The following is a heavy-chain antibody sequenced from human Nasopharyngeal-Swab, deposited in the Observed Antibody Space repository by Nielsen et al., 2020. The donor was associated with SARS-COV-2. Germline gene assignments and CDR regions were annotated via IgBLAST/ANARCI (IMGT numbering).Heavy chain of an antibody. J-gene: IGHJ5*02. Sequence: SETLSLTCTVSGYSIRSGYYWGWIRQPPGKGLEWIGSIYHSGSTYYNPSLKSRVTISVDTSKNQFSLKLSSVTAADTAVYYCAREGYSYGNNWFDPWGQGTLVTVSS. CDR3: AREGYSYGNNWFDP. CDR2: IYHSGST. CDR1: GYSIRSGYY. D-gene: IGHD5-18*01. V-gene: IGHV4-38-2*02.